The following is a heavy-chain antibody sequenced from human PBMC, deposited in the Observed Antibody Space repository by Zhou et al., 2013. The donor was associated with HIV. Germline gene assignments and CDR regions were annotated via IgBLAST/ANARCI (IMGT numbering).Heavy chain of an antibody. CDR2: MIPPFDTP. D-gene: IGHD2-2*01. J-gene: IGHJ4*02. V-gene: IGHV1-69*05. CDR1: AGSLNSYA. Sequence: QVQLVQSGAEVKKPGSSVKVSCKASAGSLNSYAINWVRQAPGQGLEWMGGMIPPFDTPTYARQFQGRVTITSDDSTATAYMELTSLRSDDTAVYYCARDCSPTTCYRDWGQGTLVTVSS. CDR3: ARDCSPTTCYRD.